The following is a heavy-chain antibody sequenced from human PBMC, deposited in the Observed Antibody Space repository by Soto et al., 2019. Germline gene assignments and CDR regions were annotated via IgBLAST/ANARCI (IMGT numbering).Heavy chain of an antibody. CDR2: IIGGGDTT. CDR1: GFPLKTYA. D-gene: IGHD3-10*01. J-gene: IGHJ4*02. CDR3: AKGRGGSGSLTPRVDF. Sequence: EVQLLESGGGLVQPGGSWGPSWPPSGFPLKTYAMPGVPRLPGKGLGWASAIIGGGDTTSYADSVKGRFTVSRDGSKNTLYLQMSSLRAEDTALYYCAKGRGGSGSLTPRVDFWGQGTLVTVSS. V-gene: IGHV3-23*01.